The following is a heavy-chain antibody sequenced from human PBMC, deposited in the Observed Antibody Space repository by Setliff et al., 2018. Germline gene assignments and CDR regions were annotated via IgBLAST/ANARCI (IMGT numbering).Heavy chain of an antibody. CDR1: GGSISSGSYY. D-gene: IGHD3-10*01. V-gene: IGHV4-61*02. J-gene: IGHJ4*02. Sequence: SETLSLTCTVSGGSISSGSYYWSWIRQPAGKGLEWIGRIYTSGSTNYNPSLKSRVTISVDTSKNQFSLKLSSVTAADTAVYYCARWGPYGSGSYPPFDYWGQGALVTVSS. CDR3: ARWGPYGSGSYPPFDY. CDR2: IYTSGST.